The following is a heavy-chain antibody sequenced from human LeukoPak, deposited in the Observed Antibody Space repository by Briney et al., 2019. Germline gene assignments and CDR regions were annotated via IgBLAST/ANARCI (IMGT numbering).Heavy chain of an antibody. Sequence: GGSLRLSCAASGFSFSGSAMHWVRQAPGKGLEWVAVISYDGSNKYYADSVKGRFTISRDNSKNTLYLQMNSLRAEDTAVYYCAKDGGRIPRYFDYWGQGTLVTVSS. CDR1: GFSFSGSA. V-gene: IGHV3-30*04. J-gene: IGHJ4*02. CDR3: AKDGGRIPRYFDY. CDR2: ISYDGSNK. D-gene: IGHD3-16*01.